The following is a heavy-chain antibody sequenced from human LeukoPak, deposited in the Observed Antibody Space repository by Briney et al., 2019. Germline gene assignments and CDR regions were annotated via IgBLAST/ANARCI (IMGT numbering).Heavy chain of an antibody. CDR1: GFTFSSYA. V-gene: IGHV3-23*01. J-gene: IGHJ3*02. Sequence: GGSLRLSCAASGFTFSSYAMSWVRQAPGKGLEWVSAISGSGGSTYYADSVKGRFTISRDNSKNTLYLQMNSLRAEDTAVYYCAKARRIAVAGIDAFDIWGQGTMVTVSS. CDR2: ISGSGGST. D-gene: IGHD6-19*01. CDR3: AKARRIAVAGIDAFDI.